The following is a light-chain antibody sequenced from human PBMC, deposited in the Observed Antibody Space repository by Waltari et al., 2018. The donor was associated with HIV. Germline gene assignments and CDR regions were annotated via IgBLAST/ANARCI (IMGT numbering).Light chain of an antibody. CDR1: SRSVGGYSL. Sequence: QSALTQPASVSGSPGQSITISCIGTSRSVGGYSLVSWYQHHPGKAPPLLIFEDTERPSGVSNRFSASKSGTTASLTISGLLAEDAADYYCCSYGGFTTYVFGSGTKVTVL. J-gene: IGLJ1*01. V-gene: IGLV2-23*01. CDR3: CSYGGFTTYV. CDR2: EDT.